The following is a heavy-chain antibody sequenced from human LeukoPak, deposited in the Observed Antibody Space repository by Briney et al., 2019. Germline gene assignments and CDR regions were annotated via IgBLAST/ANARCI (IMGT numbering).Heavy chain of an antibody. CDR2: IYTSGST. D-gene: IGHD3-22*01. V-gene: IGHV4-4*07. CDR3: ARASYDSSGYYGMLDY. Sequence: SETLSLTCTVSGGSISSYYLSWIRQPDGKGLEWIGHIYTSGSTNYNPSLKSRVTMSVDTSKNQFSLKLSSVTAADTAVYYCARASYDSSGYYGMLDYWGQGTLVTVSS. CDR1: GGSISSYY. J-gene: IGHJ4*02.